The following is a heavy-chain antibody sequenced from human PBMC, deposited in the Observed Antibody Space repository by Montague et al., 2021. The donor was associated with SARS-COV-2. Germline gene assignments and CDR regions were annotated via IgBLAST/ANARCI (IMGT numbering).Heavy chain of an antibody. Sequence: TLSLTCTVSGGSISYGSYFWTWIRPPAGQGLVCIVRLPTSGSSNSTPALKSRVAISIATSKDQFSLGLSSVTAAAAAVYYWSSPHCGGDCYSGQGTLVTVSS. J-gene: IGHJ4*02. CDR2: LPTSGSS. CDR3: SSPHCGGDCY. D-gene: IGHD2-21*02. CDR1: GGSISYGSYF. V-gene: IGHV4-61*02.